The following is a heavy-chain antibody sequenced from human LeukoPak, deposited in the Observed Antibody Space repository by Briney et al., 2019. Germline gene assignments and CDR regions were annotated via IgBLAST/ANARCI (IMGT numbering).Heavy chain of an antibody. Sequence: GGSLRLSCAASGFTFSSYAMSWVRQAPGKGLEWVSEISGSGSNTYYTDSVRGRFTISRDSSKSTLYLQMNSLRAEDTAVYYCAKDSAASDYWGQGTLATVSS. D-gene: IGHD2-15*01. CDR2: ISGSGSNT. CDR1: GFTFSSYA. CDR3: AKDSAASDY. J-gene: IGHJ4*02. V-gene: IGHV3-23*01.